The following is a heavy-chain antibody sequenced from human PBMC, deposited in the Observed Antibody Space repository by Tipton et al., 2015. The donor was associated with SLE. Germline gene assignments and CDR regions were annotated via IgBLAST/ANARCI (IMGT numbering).Heavy chain of an antibody. J-gene: IGHJ4*02. CDR1: GFDFKKYG. V-gene: IGHV3-33*01. D-gene: IGHD3-10*01. CDR2: IWYDGSKK. CDR3: ARTGELSFDLDY. Sequence: SLRLSCAASGFDFKKYGMHWVRQAPGKGLEWVAVIWYDGSKKYYADSMKGRCTISRDNSKSTLYLEMYSLGAEDTAVYYCARTGELSFDLDYWGLGTLVTVSS.